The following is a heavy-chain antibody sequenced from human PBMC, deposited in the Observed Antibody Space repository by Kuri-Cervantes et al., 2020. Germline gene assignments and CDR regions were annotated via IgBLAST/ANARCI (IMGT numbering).Heavy chain of an antibody. V-gene: IGHV1-8*01. Sequence: ASVKVSCKASGYTFTSYDINWVRQATGQGLEWMGWMNPNSGNTGYAQKFQGRVTMTRNTSISTAYMELSSLRSEDTAVYYCATGNSGTAGFDYWGQGTLVTVSS. J-gene: IGHJ4*02. CDR1: GYTFTSYD. CDR2: MNPNSGNT. CDR3: ATGNSGTAGFDY. D-gene: IGHD3-10*01.